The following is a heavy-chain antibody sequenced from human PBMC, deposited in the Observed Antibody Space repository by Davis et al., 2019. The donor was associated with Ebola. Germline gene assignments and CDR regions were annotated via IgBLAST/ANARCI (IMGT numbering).Heavy chain of an antibody. J-gene: IGHJ4*02. CDR2: IIAYNGNT. Sequence: ASVQVSCKASAYTFTSYGIIWVRQAPAHGLEWMGWIIAYNGNTNYSQNLQGRVTMTTDTYTSTAYMELRSLRSDDTTVYYCARDEGMVYARYYFDYWGQGTLVTVSS. D-gene: IGHD2-8*01. CDR1: AYTFTSYG. V-gene: IGHV1-18*01. CDR3: ARDEGMVYARYYFDY.